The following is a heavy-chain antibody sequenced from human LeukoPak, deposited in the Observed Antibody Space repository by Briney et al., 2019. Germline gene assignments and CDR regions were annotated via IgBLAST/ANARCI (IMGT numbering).Heavy chain of an antibody. V-gene: IGHV4-34*01. D-gene: IGHD3-10*01. CDR2: INHSGST. CDR3: ARFAPDYGSGNAFDY. Sequence: SETLSLTCAVYGGSFSGYFWTWIRQSPGKGLEWIGEINHSGSTNYNPSLKSRVTISVDTSKNQFSLKLSSVTAADTAVYYCARFAPDYGSGNAFDYWGQGTLVTVSS. J-gene: IGHJ4*02. CDR1: GGSFSGYF.